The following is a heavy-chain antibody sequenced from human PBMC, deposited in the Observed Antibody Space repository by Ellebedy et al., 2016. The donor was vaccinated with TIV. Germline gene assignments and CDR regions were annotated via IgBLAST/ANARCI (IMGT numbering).Heavy chain of an antibody. CDR1: GFSFGSYV. CDR3: ADEASRGDLFEGAFQI. J-gene: IGHJ3*02. CDR2: ISGSGHSS. D-gene: IGHD4-17*01. Sequence: GESLKISCAASGFSFGSYVMSWVREAPGRGLEWVSSISGSGHSSFYADPVKGRFTISRDNSRSTVYLQMNSLRVDDTAIYYCADEASRGDLFEGAFQIWGQGAVVTVSS. V-gene: IGHV3-23*01.